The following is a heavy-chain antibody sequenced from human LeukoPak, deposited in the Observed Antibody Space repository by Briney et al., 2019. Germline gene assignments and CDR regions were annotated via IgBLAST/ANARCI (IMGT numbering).Heavy chain of an antibody. CDR1: GFTFSSYV. Sequence: GGSLRLSCAASGFTFSSYVMNWVRQAPGKGLEWVSAISGSGGSTYYADSVKGRFTISRDNSKNTLYLQMNSLRAEDTAVYYCAKDSTLRGITMVRGATNYFDYWGQGTLVTVSS. V-gene: IGHV3-23*01. D-gene: IGHD3-10*01. CDR3: AKDSTLRGITMVRGATNYFDY. J-gene: IGHJ4*02. CDR2: ISGSGGST.